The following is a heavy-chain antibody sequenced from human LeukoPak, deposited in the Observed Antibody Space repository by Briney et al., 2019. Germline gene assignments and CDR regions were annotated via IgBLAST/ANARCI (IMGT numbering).Heavy chain of an antibody. CDR3: ARDHGSGSYYQYYFDY. Sequence: PSETLSLTCTVSGGSISGGSYYWSWIRQPAGKGLEWIGRIYTSGSTNYNPSLKSRVTISVDTSKNQFSLKLSSVTAADTAVYYCARDHGSGSYYQYYFDYWGQGTLVTVSS. CDR2: IYTSGST. J-gene: IGHJ4*02. D-gene: IGHD3-10*01. CDR1: GGSISGGSYY. V-gene: IGHV4-61*02.